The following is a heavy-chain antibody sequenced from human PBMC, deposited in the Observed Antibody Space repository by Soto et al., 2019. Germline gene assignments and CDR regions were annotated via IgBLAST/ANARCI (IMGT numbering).Heavy chain of an antibody. CDR2: ITYDGSNK. D-gene: IGHD6-13*01. CDR1: GFTFRNYD. Sequence: QVHLVESGGGVVQPGRSLRLSCIVSGFTFRNYDMHWVRQAPGKGLEWVALITYDGSNKYYADSVKGRFTVSRDNSKNTQYLEMPSLSDEASDVYYCVRRQHDFVDQWGQGTLVTVSS. CDR3: VRRQHDFVDQ. J-gene: IGHJ4*02. V-gene: IGHV3-30*03.